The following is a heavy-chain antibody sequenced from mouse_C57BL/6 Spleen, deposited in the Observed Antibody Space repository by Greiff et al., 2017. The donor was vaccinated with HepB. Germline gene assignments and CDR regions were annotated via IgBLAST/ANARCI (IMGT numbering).Heavy chain of an antibody. Sequence: QVHVKQPGAELVKPGASVKLSCKASGYTFTSYWMQWVKQRPGQGLEWIGEIDPSDSYTNYNQKFKGKATLTVDTSSSTAYMQLSSLTSEDSAVYYGALAYGYSHSWFAYWGQGTLVTVSA. D-gene: IGHD1-2*01. J-gene: IGHJ3*01. CDR3: ALAYGYSHSWFAY. CDR2: IDPSDSYT. V-gene: IGHV1-50*01. CDR1: GYTFTSYW.